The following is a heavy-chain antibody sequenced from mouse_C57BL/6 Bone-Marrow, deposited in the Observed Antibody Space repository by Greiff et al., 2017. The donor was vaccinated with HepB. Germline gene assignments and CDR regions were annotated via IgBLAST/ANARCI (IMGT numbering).Heavy chain of an antibody. V-gene: IGHV5-17*01. CDR2: ISSGSSTI. CDR3: ARDPISYFDY. Sequence: DVMLVESGGGLVKPGGSLKLSCAASGFTFSDYGMHWVRQAPEKGLEWVAYISSGSSTIYYADTVKGRFTISRDNAKNTLFLQMTSLRSEDTAMYYCARDPISYFDYWGQGTTLTVSS. CDR1: GFTFSDYG. J-gene: IGHJ2*01.